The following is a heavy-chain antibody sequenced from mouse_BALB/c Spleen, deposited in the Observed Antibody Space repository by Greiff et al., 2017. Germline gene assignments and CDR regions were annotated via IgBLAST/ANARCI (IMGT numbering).Heavy chain of an antibody. CDR2: ISNLAYSI. CDR3: ARVPHYYGYLYAMDY. D-gene: IGHD1-2*01. CDR1: GFTFSDYG. V-gene: IGHV5-15*02. J-gene: IGHJ4*01. Sequence: EVKVVESGGGLVQPGGSRKLSCAASGFTFSDYGMAWVRQAPGKGPEWVAFISNLAYSIYYADTVTGRFTISRENAKNTLYLEMSSLRSEDTAMYYCARVPHYYGYLYAMDYWGQGTSVTVSS.